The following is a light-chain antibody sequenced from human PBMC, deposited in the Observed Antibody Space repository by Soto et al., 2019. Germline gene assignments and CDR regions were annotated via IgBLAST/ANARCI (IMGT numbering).Light chain of an antibody. V-gene: IGKV1-5*03. Sequence: DIQLTQSPSALSASIGDRVTITCRASQSISDWLAWYQQKQGKAPNLLIYKASSLDSAVPSRFSASGSGTEFTLTISNLQPDDFATYYCQHYNSDSNTFGQGTKLEIK. CDR1: QSISDW. J-gene: IGKJ2*01. CDR3: QHYNSDSNT. CDR2: KAS.